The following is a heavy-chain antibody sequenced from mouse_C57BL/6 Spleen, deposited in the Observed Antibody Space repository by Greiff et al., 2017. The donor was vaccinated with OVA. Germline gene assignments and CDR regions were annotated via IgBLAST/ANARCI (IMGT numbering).Heavy chain of an antibody. CDR3: ARGTGHYFDY. Sequence: VQLQQPGAELVKPGASVKLSCKASGYTFTSYGMHWVKQRPGQGLEWIGMIHPNSGSTNYNEKFKRKATLTVDKTSSTAYMQLSSLTSEDSAVYYCARGTGHYFDYWGQGTTLTVSS. V-gene: IGHV1-64*01. CDR2: IHPNSGST. CDR1: GYTFTSYG. J-gene: IGHJ2*01. D-gene: IGHD4-1*01.